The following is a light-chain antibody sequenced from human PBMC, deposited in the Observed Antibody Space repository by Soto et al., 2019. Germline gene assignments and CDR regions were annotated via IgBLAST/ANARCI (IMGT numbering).Light chain of an antibody. CDR1: QSIARH. Sequence: DIQMTQSPSSLSASVGDRVTITCRASQSIARHLHWCQQKPGKAPKLLIYAASSLQSGVPSRFSGSGSGTDFTLTISSLQPEDFATYYCQQSFSTPLTFGGGTKV. V-gene: IGKV1-39*01. CDR2: AAS. J-gene: IGKJ4*01. CDR3: QQSFSTPLT.